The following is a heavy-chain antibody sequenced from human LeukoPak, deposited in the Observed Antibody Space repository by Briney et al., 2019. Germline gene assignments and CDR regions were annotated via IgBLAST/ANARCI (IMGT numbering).Heavy chain of an antibody. J-gene: IGHJ4*02. CDR2: IQYDGSNK. CDR3: ARDVSSGTI. V-gene: IGHV3-30*02. Sequence: PGGSLRLSCAASGFTFSSYGMHWVRQAPGKGLEWVAFIQYDGSNKYYADSVKGRFTISRDNSKNTLYLQMNSLRAEDTAVYYCARDVSSGTIWGQGTLVTVSS. CDR1: GFTFSSYG. D-gene: IGHD3-22*01.